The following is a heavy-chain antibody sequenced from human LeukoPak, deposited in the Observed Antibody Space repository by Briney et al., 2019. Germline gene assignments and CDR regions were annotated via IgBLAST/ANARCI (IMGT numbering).Heavy chain of an antibody. J-gene: IGHJ4*02. CDR2: ISYSGTT. CDR3: AANSADYNTLGSSYKV. D-gene: IGHD3-10*01. Sequence: PSETLSLTCSVSGDSISSSSSFWGWIRQSPGKGLEWIGSISYSGTTYYNPSLKSRVTISVDTSKNQFSLKLNSVTAADTAVFYCAANSADYNTLGSSYKVWGQGTLVTVSS. CDR1: GDSISSSSSF. V-gene: IGHV4-39*01.